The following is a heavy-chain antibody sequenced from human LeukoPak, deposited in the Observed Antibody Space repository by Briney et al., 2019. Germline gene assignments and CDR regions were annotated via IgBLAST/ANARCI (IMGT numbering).Heavy chain of an antibody. CDR3: ARDSVRQQLPNPGSIAVAGTPVG. CDR2: ISGSGGNT. J-gene: IGHJ4*02. D-gene: IGHD6-19*01. CDR1: GFTFSNYA. V-gene: IGHV3-23*01. Sequence: GGSLRLSCAASGFTFSNYAMSWVRQAPGKGLEWVSAISGSGGNTYYADSVKGRFTISRDNSKNTLYLQMNSLRSEDTAVYYCARDSVRQQLPNPGSIAVAGTPVGWGQGTLVTVSS.